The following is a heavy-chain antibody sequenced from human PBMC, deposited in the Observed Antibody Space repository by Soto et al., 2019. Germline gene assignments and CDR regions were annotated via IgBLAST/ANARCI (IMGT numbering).Heavy chain of an antibody. CDR1: GFTFSKYA. CDR3: AKAIWPNSPRHFDY. Sequence: GGSLRLFCAASGFTFSKYAMSWVRQAPGKGLEWVSGISGSGGATYYADSVKGRFTISRDNSKSTLYLQMNSPRAEDTAVYYCAKAIWPNSPRHFDYWGQGTPVTVSS. D-gene: IGHD1-1*01. CDR2: ISGSGGAT. V-gene: IGHV3-23*01. J-gene: IGHJ4*02.